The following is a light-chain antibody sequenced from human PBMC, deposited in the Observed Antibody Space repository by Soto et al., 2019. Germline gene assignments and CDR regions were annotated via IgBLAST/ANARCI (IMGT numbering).Light chain of an antibody. CDR3: CSYAGSNTLL. CDR2: EVS. Sequence: QSVLTQPASVSGSPGQSITISCTGTSSDVGTYNLVSWYRHHPGSAPRLMIYEVSKWPLGVSNRFSGSKSGNTASLTISGLQAEDEGDYYCCSYAGSNTLLFGGGTKVTVL. J-gene: IGLJ2*01. V-gene: IGLV2-23*02. CDR1: SSDVGTYNL.